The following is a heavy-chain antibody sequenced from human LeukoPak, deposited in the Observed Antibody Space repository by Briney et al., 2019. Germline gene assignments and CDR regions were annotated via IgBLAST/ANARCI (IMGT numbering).Heavy chain of an antibody. D-gene: IGHD5-12*01. V-gene: IGHV3-7*03. J-gene: IGHJ3*02. Sequence: PGGSLRLSCEASRFTFSTYWMTWVRQAPGKGLEWVANINRDGSEKYYVDSVKGRFTISRGNAKNSLYLQMNCLGADDTAVYYCARGLPSGVDAFDIWGQGTMVTVSS. CDR3: ARGLPSGVDAFDI. CDR1: RFTFSTYW. CDR2: INRDGSEK.